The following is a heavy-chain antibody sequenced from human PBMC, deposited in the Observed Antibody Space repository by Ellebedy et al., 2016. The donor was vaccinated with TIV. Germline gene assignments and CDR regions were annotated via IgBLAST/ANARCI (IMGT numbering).Heavy chain of an antibody. CDR1: GFTLDDYG. D-gene: IGHD4-11*01. CDR3: AREVNDYGNYGQVDY. Sequence: PGGSLRLSCAASGFTLDDYGMSWVRQAPGKGLEWVSGINWNGGSPGYADSVTGRFTISSDNAKNSLYLQMNSLRAEDTDLYYCAREVNDYGNYGQVDYWGQGTLVTVSS. J-gene: IGHJ4*02. CDR2: INWNGGSP. V-gene: IGHV3-20*04.